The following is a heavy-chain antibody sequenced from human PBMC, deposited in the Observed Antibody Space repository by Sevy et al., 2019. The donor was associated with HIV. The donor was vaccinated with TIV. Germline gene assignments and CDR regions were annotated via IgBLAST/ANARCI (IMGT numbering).Heavy chain of an antibody. Sequence: GGSLRLSCAASGFTFSNYAMNWVRQAPGKGLEWVSSISGSGGTTYYADSVEGRFTISRDKSKNTLYMQMDSLTAEDXXXXXXXXXXXXXXXXXXXAWGMDVWGQGTTVTVSS. J-gene: IGHJ6*02. CDR1: GFTFSNYA. CDR3: XXXXXXXXXXXXXAWGMDV. CDR2: ISGSGGTT. V-gene: IGHV3-23*01.